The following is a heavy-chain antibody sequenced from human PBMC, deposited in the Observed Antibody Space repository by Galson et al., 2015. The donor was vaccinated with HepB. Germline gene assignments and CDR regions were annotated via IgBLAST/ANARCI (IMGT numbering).Heavy chain of an antibody. CDR2: ISYDGSNK. V-gene: IGHV3-30-3*01. J-gene: IGHJ6*02. Sequence: SLRLSCAASGFTFSSYAMHWVRQAPGKGLEWVAVISYDGSNKYYADSVKGRFTISRDNSKNTLYLQMNSLRAEDTAVYYCAAPRSGSYYYYYYGMDVWGQGTTVTVSS. CDR3: AAPRSGSYYYYYYGMDV. D-gene: IGHD3-10*01. CDR1: GFTFSSYA.